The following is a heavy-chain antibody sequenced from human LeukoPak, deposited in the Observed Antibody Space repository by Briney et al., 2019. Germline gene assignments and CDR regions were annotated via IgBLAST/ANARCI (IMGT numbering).Heavy chain of an antibody. D-gene: IGHD2-2*01. J-gene: IGHJ6*03. CDR2: ISYDGSNK. CDR1: GFTFSSYG. Sequence: GRSLRLSCAASGFTFSSYGMHWVRQAPGKGLEWVAVISYDGSNKYYADSVKGRFTISRDNSKNTLYLQMNSLRAEDTAVYYCARDFPVVPAAIVNYYMDVWGKGTTVTVSS. V-gene: IGHV3-30*03. CDR3: ARDFPVVPAAIVNYYMDV.